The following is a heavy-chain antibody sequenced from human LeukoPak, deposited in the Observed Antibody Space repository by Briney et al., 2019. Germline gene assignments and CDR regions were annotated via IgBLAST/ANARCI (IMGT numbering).Heavy chain of an antibody. CDR2: ISAYNGNT. CDR3: ARDGDFWSGYCEFDP. CDR1: GYTFTSYG. Sequence: ASVKVSCKASGYTFTSYGISWVRQAPGQGLEWMGWISAYNGNTNYAQKLQGRVTMTTDTSTSTAYMELRSLRSDDTAVYYRARDGDFWSGYCEFDPWGQGTLVTVSS. V-gene: IGHV1-18*01. D-gene: IGHD3-3*01. J-gene: IGHJ5*02.